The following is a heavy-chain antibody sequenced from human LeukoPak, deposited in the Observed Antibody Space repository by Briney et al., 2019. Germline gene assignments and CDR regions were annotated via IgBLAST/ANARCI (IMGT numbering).Heavy chain of an antibody. CDR2: MYSSGST. CDR3: ARDMVASRPNKWFDP. CDR1: GGSISGYY. J-gene: IGHJ5*02. Sequence: SETLSLTCNVSGGSISGYYWHWIRQPAGKGLEWIGFMYSSGSTYYNPSLRSRVTMSVDTSKNQFSLKLRSVTAADTAVYYCARDMVASRPNKWFDPWGQGVLATVSS. V-gene: IGHV4-4*07. D-gene: IGHD5-12*01.